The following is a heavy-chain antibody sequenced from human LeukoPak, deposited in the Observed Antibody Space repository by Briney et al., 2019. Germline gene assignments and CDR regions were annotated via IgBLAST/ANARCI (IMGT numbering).Heavy chain of an antibody. V-gene: IGHV3-30*02. CDR1: GFTFSSYG. Sequence: GRSLRLSCAASGFTFSSYGMHWVRQAPGKGLEWVAFIRYDGSNKYYADSVKGRFTIFRDNSKNTLYLQMNSLRAEDTAVYYCAKDDYYDSSLPDYWGQGTLVTVSS. D-gene: IGHD3-22*01. J-gene: IGHJ4*02. CDR3: AKDDYYDSSLPDY. CDR2: IRYDGSNK.